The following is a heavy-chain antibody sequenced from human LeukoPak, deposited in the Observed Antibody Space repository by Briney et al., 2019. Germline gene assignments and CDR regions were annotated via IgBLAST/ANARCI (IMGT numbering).Heavy chain of an antibody. Sequence: GGSLKLSCAASGFTFSSYSMNWVRQAPGKGLEWVSYISSGSSIIYYADSVKGRFTISRDNAKNSLYLQMNSLRAEDTAVYYCAGDYCSTTSCRFDYWGQGTLVTVSS. V-gene: IGHV3-48*01. D-gene: IGHD2-2*01. CDR3: AGDYCSTTSCRFDY. CDR1: GFTFSSYS. J-gene: IGHJ4*02. CDR2: ISSGSSII.